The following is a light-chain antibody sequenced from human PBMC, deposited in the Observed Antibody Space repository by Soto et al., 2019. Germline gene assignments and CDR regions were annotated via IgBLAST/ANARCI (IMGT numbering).Light chain of an antibody. J-gene: IGKJ2*01. CDR2: GVS. CDR3: QQYNNWPHT. CDR1: QSVSSK. V-gene: IGKV3-15*01. Sequence: EIGWTQSTGTLSLSPGERATLSCRASQSVSSKLAWFQQKPGQAPSLLIYGVSTRATGVPVRFSGSGSGTEFTLTINSLQSEDFAVYYCQQYNNWPHTFGQGTKVDI.